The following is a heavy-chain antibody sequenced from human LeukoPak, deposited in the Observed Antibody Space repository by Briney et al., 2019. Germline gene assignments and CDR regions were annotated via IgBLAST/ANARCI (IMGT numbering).Heavy chain of an antibody. CDR2: IYYSGST. D-gene: IGHD3-22*01. CDR1: GGSISSGGYY. J-gene: IGHJ4*02. CDR3: ARDSDYYDSSGYTN. Sequence: PSETLSLTCTVSGGSISSGGYYWSWIRQHPGKGLEWIGYIYYSGSTYYNPSLKSRVTISVDTSKNQFSLKLSPVTAADTAVYYCARDSDYYDSSGYTNWGQGTLVTVSS. V-gene: IGHV4-31*03.